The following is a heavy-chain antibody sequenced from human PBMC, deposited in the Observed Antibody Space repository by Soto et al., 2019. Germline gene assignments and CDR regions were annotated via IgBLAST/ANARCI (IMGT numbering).Heavy chain of an antibody. CDR1: GFTFSSYS. CDR2: ISSSSSYI. CDR3: ARDYIAAAGIGLHAFDI. J-gene: IGHJ3*02. D-gene: IGHD6-13*01. V-gene: IGHV3-21*01. Sequence: GGSLRLSCAASGFTFSSYSMNWVRQAPGKGLEWVSSISSSSSYIYYADSVKGRFTISRDNAKTSLYLQMNSLRAEDTAVYYCARDYIAAAGIGLHAFDIWGQGTMVTVSS.